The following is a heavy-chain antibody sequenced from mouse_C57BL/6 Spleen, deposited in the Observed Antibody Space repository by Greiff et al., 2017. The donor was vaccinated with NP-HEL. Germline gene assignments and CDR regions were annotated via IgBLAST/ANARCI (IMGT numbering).Heavy chain of an antibody. D-gene: IGHD2-3*01. CDR3: ARKGGYSPFDY. Sequence: VKLQESGPGLVQPSQSLSITCTVSGFSLTSYGVHWVRQSPGKGLEWLGVIWSGGSTDYNAAFISRLSISKDNSKSQVFFKMNSLQADDTAIYYCARKGGYSPFDYWGQGTTRTVSS. V-gene: IGHV2-2*01. CDR1: GFSLTSYG. J-gene: IGHJ2*01. CDR2: IWSGGST.